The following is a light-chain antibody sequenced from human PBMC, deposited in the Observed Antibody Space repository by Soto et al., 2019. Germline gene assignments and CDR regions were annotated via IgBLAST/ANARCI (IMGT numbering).Light chain of an antibody. J-gene: IGKJ4*01. CDR3: QQYGSSPLT. CDR2: GAS. Sequence: EIVLTQSPGTLSLSPGEGATLSCRASQSVSSSSLAWYQQKPGQAPRLLIYGASSRATGIPDRFSGSGSGTDFTLTISRLEPEDFAVYFCQQYGSSPLTFGVGTKVEIK. V-gene: IGKV3-20*01. CDR1: QSVSSSS.